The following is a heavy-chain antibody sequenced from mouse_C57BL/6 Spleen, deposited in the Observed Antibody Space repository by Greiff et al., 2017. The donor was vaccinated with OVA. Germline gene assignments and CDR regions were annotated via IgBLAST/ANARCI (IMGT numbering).Heavy chain of an antibody. CDR2: IYPRSGNN. J-gene: IGHJ4*01. V-gene: IGHV1-81*01. CDR1: GYTFTSCG. CDR3: ARVEGVTTVVAKGYAMDH. Sequence: QVHVKQSGAELARPGASVKLSCKASGYTFTSCGISWVKQRTGRGLEWIGEIYPRSGNNYYNEKFKGKATLTADKSSSQAYMELRSLTSEDAAVYFCARVEGVTTVVAKGYAMDHWGQGTYATGSS. D-gene: IGHD1-1*01.